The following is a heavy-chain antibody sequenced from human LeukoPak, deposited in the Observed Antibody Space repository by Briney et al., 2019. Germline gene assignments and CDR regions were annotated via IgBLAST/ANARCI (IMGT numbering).Heavy chain of an antibody. D-gene: IGHD1-26*01. V-gene: IGHV3-23*01. J-gene: IGHJ4*02. CDR3: AKGGKWDVTPFDY. CDR2: ISGGGST. CDR1: GFTFTSYS. Sequence: GGSLRLSCAASGFTFTSYSMNWVRQAPGKGLEWVSTISGGGSTYYADSVKGRFTISRDNSKNTLYLQVDSLRAEDTAVYYCAKGGKWDVTPFDYWGQGTLVTVSS.